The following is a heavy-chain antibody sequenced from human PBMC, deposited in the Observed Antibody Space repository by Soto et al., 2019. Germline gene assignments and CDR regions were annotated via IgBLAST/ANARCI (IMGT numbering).Heavy chain of an antibody. CDR1: GFNFSVYW. Sequence: HPGGSLRLSCAASGFNFSVYWMHWVRQAPGKGLVWVARLNSDGTYASSADSVKVRLTISRDNAKNTLYLQLNSLQTDDTAVYYCTTDRRRGYDPQFDFWGQGTLVTVSS. CDR2: LNSDGTYA. CDR3: TTDRRRGYDPQFDF. V-gene: IGHV3-74*01. J-gene: IGHJ4*02. D-gene: IGHD5-12*01.